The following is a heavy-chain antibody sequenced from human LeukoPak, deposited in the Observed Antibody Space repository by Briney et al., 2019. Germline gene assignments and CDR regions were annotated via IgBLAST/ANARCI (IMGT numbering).Heavy chain of an antibody. Sequence: SETLSLTCTVSGGSISSYYWSWIRQPPGKGLEWIGYIYYSGSTNYNPSLKSRVTISVDTSKNQFSLKLSSVTAADTAVYYCARCVHDSSGYYFRGSPQRTYFDYWGQGTLVTVSS. D-gene: IGHD3-22*01. V-gene: IGHV4-59*01. CDR3: ARCVHDSSGYYFRGSPQRTYFDY. CDR2: IYYSGST. J-gene: IGHJ4*02. CDR1: GGSISSYY.